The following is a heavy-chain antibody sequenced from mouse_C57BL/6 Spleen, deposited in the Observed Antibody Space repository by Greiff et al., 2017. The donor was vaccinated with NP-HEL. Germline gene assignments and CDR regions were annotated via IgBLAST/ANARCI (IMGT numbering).Heavy chain of an antibody. CDR3: AGGKLGVFDY. V-gene: IGHV1-82*01. CDR1: GYAFSSSW. J-gene: IGHJ2*01. Sequence: QVQLQQSGPELVKPGASVKISCKASGYAFSSSWMNWVKQRPGKGLEWIGRIYPGDGDTNYNGKFKGKATMTADKSSSTAYMQLSSLTSEDSAVYFCAGGKLGVFDYWGQGTTLTVSS. CDR2: IYPGDGDT. D-gene: IGHD4-1*01.